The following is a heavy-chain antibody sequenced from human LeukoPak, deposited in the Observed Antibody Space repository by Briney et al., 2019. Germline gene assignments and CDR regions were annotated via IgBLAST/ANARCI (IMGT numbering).Heavy chain of an antibody. CDR3: AIELRTYSGYNPLDC. Sequence: SETLSLTCSVSGGSLSSTDYYWGWIRQPPGKGLEWIGTVYYNGATQYSPSLKSRVTASIDTSKNQFSLRLTSVTAADTAVYYCAIELRTYSGYNPLDCWGQGTLVTVSS. J-gene: IGHJ4*02. D-gene: IGHD5-12*01. V-gene: IGHV4-39*07. CDR2: VYYNGAT. CDR1: GGSLSSTDYY.